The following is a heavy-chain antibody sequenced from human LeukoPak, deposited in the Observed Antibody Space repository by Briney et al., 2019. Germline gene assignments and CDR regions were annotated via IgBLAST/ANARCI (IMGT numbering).Heavy chain of an antibody. CDR3: TRNRGSWAVSTDYFDY. Sequence: PGGSLMHGFLFQGYTFSCHLRARGRQAPGKGLEWVAHIKQDGSEKYFVDSVKGRFTVSRDNSKNSLFLQMTSLRAEDTALYYCTRNRGSWAVSTDYFDYWGQGTLVTVSS. J-gene: IGHJ4*02. CDR2: IKQDGSEK. CDR1: GYTFSCHL. V-gene: IGHV3-7*02. D-gene: IGHD2-15*01.